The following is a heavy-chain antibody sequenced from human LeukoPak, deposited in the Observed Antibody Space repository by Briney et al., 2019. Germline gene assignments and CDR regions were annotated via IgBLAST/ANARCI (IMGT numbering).Heavy chain of an antibody. V-gene: IGHV3-23*01. Sequence: PGGSLSLSCAASGFTFSSYAMSWVRQAPGKGLEWVSAISGSGGSTYYADSVKGRFTISRDNSKNTLYLQMNSLRAEDTAVYYCAKDDSGDYVPWSVSSKWGQGTLVTVSS. J-gene: IGHJ4*02. CDR1: GFTFSSYA. CDR3: AKDDSGDYVPWSVSSK. CDR2: ISGSGGST. D-gene: IGHD4-17*01.